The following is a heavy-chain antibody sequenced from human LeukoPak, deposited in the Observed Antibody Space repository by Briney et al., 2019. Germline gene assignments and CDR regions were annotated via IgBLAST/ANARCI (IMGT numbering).Heavy chain of an antibody. CDR2: ISGSGGST. J-gene: IGHJ4*02. CDR3: APDYGDYAGYFDH. CDR1: GFTFSSYS. Sequence: AGGSLRLSCAASGFTFSSYSMNWVRQAPGKGLEWVSAISGSGGSTYYADSVKGRFTISRDNSKNTLYLQMNSLRAEDTAVYYCAPDYGDYAGYFDHWGQGTLVTVSS. V-gene: IGHV3-23*01. D-gene: IGHD4-17*01.